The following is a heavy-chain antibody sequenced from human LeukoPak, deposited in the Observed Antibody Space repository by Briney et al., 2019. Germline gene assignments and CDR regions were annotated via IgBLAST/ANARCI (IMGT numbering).Heavy chain of an antibody. V-gene: IGHV3-23*01. CDR3: AKSDCGGDCHLLDY. J-gene: IGHJ4*02. Sequence: TGGSLRLSCAASGFTFSTYAMSWVRQAPGKGLEWVSHFGGSGGTIYYADSVRGRFTISRDNSKSTLYLQMNSLRAEDTAVYYCAKSDCGGDCHLLDYWGQGTLVTVSS. CDR1: GFTFSTYA. CDR2: FGGSGGTI. D-gene: IGHD2-21*02.